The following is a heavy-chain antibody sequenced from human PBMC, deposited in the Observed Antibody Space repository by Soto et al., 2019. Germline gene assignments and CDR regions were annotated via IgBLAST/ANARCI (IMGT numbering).Heavy chain of an antibody. J-gene: IGHJ4*02. Sequence: GGSLRLSCGASGFIFRDYAMSWVRQAPGKGLEWVSAISASGVGTYYADSVKGRFSISRHNSKNTLYLQMNSLRAEDTAVYYCARDATAAAGTHGYFDYWGQGTLVTVSS. CDR1: GFIFRDYA. CDR2: ISASGVGT. CDR3: ARDATAAAGTHGYFDY. D-gene: IGHD6-13*01. V-gene: IGHV3-23*01.